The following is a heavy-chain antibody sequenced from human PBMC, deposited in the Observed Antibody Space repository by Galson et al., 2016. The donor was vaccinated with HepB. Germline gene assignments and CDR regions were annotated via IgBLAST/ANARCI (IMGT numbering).Heavy chain of an antibody. J-gene: IGHJ6*02. CDR2: ISDDGSNK. Sequence: SLRLSCAASGFTFTDYAMHWVRQAPGKGLEWVAIISDDGSNKEYSDSVKGRFTISRDSSKNTLYLQMNSLRREDTAVYYCAKVEGDSTGFPPDYYYYSMDVWGQGTTVIVSS. V-gene: IGHV3-30*18. D-gene: IGHD2-8*02. CDR3: AKVEGDSTGFPPDYYYYSMDV. CDR1: GFTFTDYA.